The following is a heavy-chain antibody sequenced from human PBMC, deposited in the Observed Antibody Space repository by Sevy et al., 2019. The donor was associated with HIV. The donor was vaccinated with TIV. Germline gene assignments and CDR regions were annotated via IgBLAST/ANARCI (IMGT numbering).Heavy chain of an antibody. CDR3: ARDCSSTSCLWGLDV. Sequence: GGSLRLSCAASGFTFSNYWMSWVRQAPGKGLEWVANIKRDGSEKYYMASVKSRFTISRDNAKNSLYLQINSLRAEDTAMYYCARDCSSTSCLWGLDVWGQGTTVTVSS. J-gene: IGHJ6*02. CDR2: IKRDGSEK. D-gene: IGHD2-2*01. CDR1: GFTFSNYW. V-gene: IGHV3-7*03.